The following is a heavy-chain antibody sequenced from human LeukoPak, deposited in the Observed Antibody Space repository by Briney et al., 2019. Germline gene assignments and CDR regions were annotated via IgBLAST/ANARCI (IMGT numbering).Heavy chain of an antibody. CDR2: ISSSGSTI. D-gene: IGHD4-23*01. CDR3: ARDGDTVLTRGYYYYMDV. CDR1: GFTFSSYE. V-gene: IGHV3-48*03. Sequence: QSGGSLRLSCAASGFTFSSYEMNWVGQAPGKGLEWVSYISSSGSTIYYADSVKGRFTISRDNSKNTLYLQMNSLRAEDTALYYCARDGDTVLTRGYYYYMDVWGKGTTVTVSS. J-gene: IGHJ6*03.